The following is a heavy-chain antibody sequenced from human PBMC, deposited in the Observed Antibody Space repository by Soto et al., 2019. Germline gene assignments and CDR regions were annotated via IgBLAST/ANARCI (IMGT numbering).Heavy chain of an antibody. Sequence: GASVKVSCKASGYTFTAYYIHWVRQAPGQGLEWMGWINPNGGGTKYAQKFQGRVTMTGDTSINTAYMELTRLTSDDTAVYYCARAVHTMIQGVRFRVDQWGQGTLVTVSS. CDR2: INPNGGGT. CDR1: GYTFTAYY. D-gene: IGHD3-10*01. CDR3: ARAVHTMIQGVRFRVDQ. V-gene: IGHV1-2*02. J-gene: IGHJ4*02.